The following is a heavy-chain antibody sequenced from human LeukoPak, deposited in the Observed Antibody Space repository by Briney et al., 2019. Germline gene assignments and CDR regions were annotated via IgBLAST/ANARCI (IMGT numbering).Heavy chain of an antibody. Sequence: ASVKVSCKASGYTFTSYGISWVRQAPGQGLEWMGWININSGGTNYAQKFQGRVTMTRDTSISTAYMELNRLRSDDTAVYYCARPQGYCSSTSCYSHRSDWFDPWGQGTLVTVSS. CDR2: ININSGGT. D-gene: IGHD2-2*01. V-gene: IGHV1-2*02. CDR1: GYTFTSYG. J-gene: IGHJ5*02. CDR3: ARPQGYCSSTSCYSHRSDWFDP.